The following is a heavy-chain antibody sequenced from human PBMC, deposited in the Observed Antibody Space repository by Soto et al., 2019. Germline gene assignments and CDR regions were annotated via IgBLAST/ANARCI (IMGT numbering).Heavy chain of an antibody. D-gene: IGHD2-15*01. CDR2: ISYYSGSI. V-gene: IGHV3-9*01. Sequence: DVQLVESGGGLVQPGRSLRLSCAASGFNFDDYGMHWVRQAPGKGLEWGSGISYYSGSIGYADSVKGRFTISRDNAKNSLYLQMNSLRAEATALYYCAKSMGGTANGMDVWGQGTTVTVSS. J-gene: IGHJ6*02. CDR1: GFNFDDYG. CDR3: AKSMGGTANGMDV.